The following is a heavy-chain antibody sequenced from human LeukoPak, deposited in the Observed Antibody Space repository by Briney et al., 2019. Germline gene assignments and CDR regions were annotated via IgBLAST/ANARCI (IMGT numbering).Heavy chain of an antibody. CDR1: GDSLNKNY. J-gene: IGHJ3*01. CDR3: ARRMITTSDTFDL. CDR2: IFHSGTI. Sequence: SETLSLTCSVSGDSLNKNYWSWIRQPPGKGLEWIGYIFHSGTINYSPSLKSRVSISLDASKNQFSLMLTSVTAADTAVYYCARRMITTSDTFDLWGQGTMVTVSS. V-gene: IGHV4-59*01. D-gene: IGHD3-16*01.